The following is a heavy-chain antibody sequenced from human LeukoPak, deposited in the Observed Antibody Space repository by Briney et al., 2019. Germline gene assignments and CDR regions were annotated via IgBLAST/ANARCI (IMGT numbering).Heavy chain of an antibody. D-gene: IGHD4-17*01. V-gene: IGHV3-30*18. J-gene: IGHJ4*02. CDR1: VFTFSSYG. CDR3: AKALYGDGLNFDY. CDR2: ISYDGSNK. Sequence: GGSLRLSCAASVFTFSSYGMHWVRQAPGKGLEWVAVISYDGSNKYYADSVKGRFTISRDNSKNTLYLQMNSLRPEDTAVYYCAKALYGDGLNFDYWGQGTLVTVSS.